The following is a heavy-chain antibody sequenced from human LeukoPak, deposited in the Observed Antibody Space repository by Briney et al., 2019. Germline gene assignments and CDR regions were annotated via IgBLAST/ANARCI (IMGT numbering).Heavy chain of an antibody. CDR3: ARGITSGPYYYYYMDV. D-gene: IGHD3-3*01. V-gene: IGHV1-69*13. Sequence: SVKVSCKASGGTFSSYAISWVRQAPGQGLEWMGGIIPIFGTANYAQKFQGRVTITADESTSTAYMELSSLRSEDTAVYYCARGITSGPYYYYYMDVWAKGTTVTVSS. J-gene: IGHJ6*03. CDR1: GGTFSSYA. CDR2: IIPIFGTA.